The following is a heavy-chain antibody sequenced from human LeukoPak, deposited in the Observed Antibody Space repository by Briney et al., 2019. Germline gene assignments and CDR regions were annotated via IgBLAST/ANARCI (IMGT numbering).Heavy chain of an antibody. CDR3: ARDLRGATQFDY. V-gene: IGHV4-38-2*02. Sequence: SETLSLTCTVSGYSISSGYYWGWIRQPPGKGLEWIGSIYHSGSTYYNPSLKSRVAISVDTSKNQFSLKLSSVTAADTAVYYCARDLRGATQFDYWGQGTLVTVSS. CDR2: IYHSGST. J-gene: IGHJ4*02. CDR1: GYSISSGYY. D-gene: IGHD1-26*01.